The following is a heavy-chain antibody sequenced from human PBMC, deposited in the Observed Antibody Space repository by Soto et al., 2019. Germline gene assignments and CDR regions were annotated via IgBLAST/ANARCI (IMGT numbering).Heavy chain of an antibody. Sequence: TLSLTCTVSGGSISSGDYYWSWIRQPPGKRLEWIGYIYYSGSTYYNPSLKSRVTISVDTSKNQFSLKLSSVTAADTAVYYCARGGGYCSGGSCYGSGWFDPWGQGTLVTVSS. V-gene: IGHV4-30-4*01. CDR1: GGSISSGDYY. CDR2: IYYSGST. CDR3: ARGGGYCSGGSCYGSGWFDP. D-gene: IGHD2-15*01. J-gene: IGHJ5*02.